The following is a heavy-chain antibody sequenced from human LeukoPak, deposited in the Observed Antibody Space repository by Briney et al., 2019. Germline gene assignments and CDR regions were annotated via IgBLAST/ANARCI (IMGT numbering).Heavy chain of an antibody. Sequence: GGSLRLSCAASGFTFGEYAMHWVRQAPGKGLEWVAVISYDGRQKFYGDSVKGRFTISRDNAKNSLYLQMNSLRAEDTAVYYCARDPYYYDSSGYGLSRRTCSAFDIWGQGTMVTVSS. D-gene: IGHD3-22*01. CDR3: ARDPYYYDSSGYGLSRRTCSAFDI. V-gene: IGHV3-30-3*01. J-gene: IGHJ3*02. CDR1: GFTFGEYA. CDR2: ISYDGRQK.